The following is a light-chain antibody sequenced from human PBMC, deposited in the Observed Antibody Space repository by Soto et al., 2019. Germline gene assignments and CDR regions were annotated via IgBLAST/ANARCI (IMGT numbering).Light chain of an antibody. V-gene: IGKV3-20*01. CDR2: GAS. J-gene: IGKJ1*01. CDR1: QSVSSSY. CDR3: QQYGSSPPWT. Sequence: EIVLTQSPDTLSLSPGERATLSFRASQSVSSSYLAWYQQKPGQAPRLLIYGASSRATGIPDRFSGSGSGTDFTLTISRLQPEDFAVYYCQQYGSSPPWTFGQGTKVDIK.